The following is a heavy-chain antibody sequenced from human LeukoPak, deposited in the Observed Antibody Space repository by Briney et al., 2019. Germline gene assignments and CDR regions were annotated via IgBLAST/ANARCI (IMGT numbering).Heavy chain of an antibody. CDR2: VSSNGAKT. V-gene: IGHV3-23*01. CDR1: GFTFSSYA. CDR3: AKGYEYYDFWSGYQSYGMDV. D-gene: IGHD3-3*01. J-gene: IGHJ6*02. Sequence: PGGSLRLSCAASGFTFSSYAITWVRQAPGKGLEWVSAVSSNGAKTYYADSVKGRFTISRDNSKNTLYLQMNSLRAEDTAVYYCAKGYEYYDFWSGYQSYGMDVWGQGTTVTVSS.